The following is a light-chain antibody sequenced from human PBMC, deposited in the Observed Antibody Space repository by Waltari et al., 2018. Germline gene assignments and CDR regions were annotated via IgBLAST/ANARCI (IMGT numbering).Light chain of an antibody. J-gene: IGKJ3*01. V-gene: IGKV1-39*01. CDR2: GAS. Sequence: DIQITPSPSSLSAYLGDRVTIASRARQSIGTYFNWEQCKPGQAPKLLIDGASKLQTGVPSRFSGSGSETDFTLTVTGLQPEDFATYYGQQSLLAPFTVGPGTRV. CDR1: QSIGTY. CDR3: QQSLLAPFT.